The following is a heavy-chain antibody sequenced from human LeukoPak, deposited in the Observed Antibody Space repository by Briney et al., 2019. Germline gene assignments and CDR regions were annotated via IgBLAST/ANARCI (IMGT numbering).Heavy chain of an antibody. J-gene: IGHJ6*02. V-gene: IGHV3-74*01. Sequence: GGSLRLSCAASGFTFSAFWMHWVRQAPGKGLVWVSRINSDGSSTTYADSVKGRFTVSRDNAKNTLYLQMDSQRAEDSAVYYCARDILRRYCSGGSCYYYYYGMDVWGQGTTVTVSS. CDR3: ARDILRRYCSGGSCYYYYYGMDV. CDR1: GFTFSAFW. D-gene: IGHD2-15*01. CDR2: INSDGSST.